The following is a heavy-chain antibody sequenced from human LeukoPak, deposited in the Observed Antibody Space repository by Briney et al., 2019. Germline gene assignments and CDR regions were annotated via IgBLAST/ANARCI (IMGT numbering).Heavy chain of an antibody. V-gene: IGHV4-39*07. CDR2: IHYSGRT. J-gene: IGHJ4*02. CDR1: GGSISSSSYY. Sequence: SETLSLTCTVSGGSISSSSYYWGWIRQPPGKGLEWIGYIHYSGRTDYKPSLKSRLTLSVDTSRSRFSLKLRSVSAADTAVYYCVRENYFDKWGQGTLVTVSS. CDR3: VRENYFDK.